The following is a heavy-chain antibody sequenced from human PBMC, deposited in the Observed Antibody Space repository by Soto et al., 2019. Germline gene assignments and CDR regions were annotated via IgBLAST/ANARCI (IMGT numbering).Heavy chain of an antibody. CDR1: GFTFNNYA. V-gene: IGHV3-23*01. Sequence: EVQLLESGGGLVQPGGSLRLSCATSGFTFNNYAMSWVRQAPGKGLEWVSAISGSGGSTYYADSVKGRFTISRDNSKNTLYLQMNSLRAEDTAVYYCAKDPRCALTPPKGSGSTDHVLCGMDVWGQGTTVTVSS. J-gene: IGHJ6*02. CDR3: AKDPRCALTPPKGSGSTDHVLCGMDV. D-gene: IGHD3-10*01. CDR2: ISGSGGST.